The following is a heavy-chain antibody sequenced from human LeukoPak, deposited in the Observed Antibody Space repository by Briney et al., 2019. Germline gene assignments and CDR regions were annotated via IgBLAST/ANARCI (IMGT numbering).Heavy chain of an antibody. V-gene: IGHV3-30*04. J-gene: IGHJ4*02. D-gene: IGHD2-15*01. CDR2: ISFDGSDK. CDR3: ATQPCSDGRCYLLH. Sequence: GGSLRLSCAASGFTFSSYAMHWVRQAPGKGLEWVAVISFDGSDKFYADSVKGRFTISRDNSKNTLYLQLNSPRAEDTAVYYCATQPCSDGRCYLLHWGQGTLVTVSS. CDR1: GFTFSSYA.